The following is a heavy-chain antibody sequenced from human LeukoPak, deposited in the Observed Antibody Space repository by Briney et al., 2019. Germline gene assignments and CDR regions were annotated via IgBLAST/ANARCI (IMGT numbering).Heavy chain of an antibody. CDR1: GYTFTIYY. D-gene: IGHD6-19*01. Sequence: ASVTVSCTASGYTFTIYYMHWVRQAPGQGLEWMGIINPSGGSTSYAQKFQGRVTMTRDTSTSTVYMELSSLRSEDTAVYYCARVGSSGWSLHYYYGMDVWGQGTTVTVSS. J-gene: IGHJ6*02. V-gene: IGHV1-46*01. CDR3: ARVGSSGWSLHYYYGMDV. CDR2: INPSGGST.